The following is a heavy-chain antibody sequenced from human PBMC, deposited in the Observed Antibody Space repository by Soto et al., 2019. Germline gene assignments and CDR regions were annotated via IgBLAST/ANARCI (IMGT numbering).Heavy chain of an antibody. J-gene: IGHJ4*02. V-gene: IGHV1-18*01. CDR1: GYIFTKYG. Sequence: QVQLVQSGAEVKKPGASVKVSCKASGYIFTKYGISWVRQAPGQGLEWMGWISAYNGNTNYAQKLQGRVTMTTDTSTSKAYMELMSLTSDDTAVYYCARDVPTVTTGGPDYWGQGSLVTVSS. CDR3: ARDVPTVTTGGPDY. CDR2: ISAYNGNT. D-gene: IGHD4-17*01.